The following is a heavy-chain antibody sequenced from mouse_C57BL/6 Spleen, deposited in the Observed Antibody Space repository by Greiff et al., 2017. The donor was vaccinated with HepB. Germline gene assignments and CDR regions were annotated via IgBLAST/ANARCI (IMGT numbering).Heavy chain of an antibody. J-gene: IGHJ4*01. CDR1: GYTFTSYW. CDR2: IDPSDSET. D-gene: IGHD6-5*01. Sequence: QVQLQQPGAELVRPGSSVKLSCKASGYTFTSYWMHWVKQRPIQGLEWIGNIDPSDSETHYNQKFKDKATLTVDKSSSTAYMQLSSLTSEDSAVYYCARKAYFRAMDYWGQGTSVTVSS. CDR3: ARKAYFRAMDY. V-gene: IGHV1-52*01.